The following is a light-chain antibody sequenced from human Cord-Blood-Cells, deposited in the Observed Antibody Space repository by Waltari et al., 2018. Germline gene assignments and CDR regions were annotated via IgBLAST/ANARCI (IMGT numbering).Light chain of an antibody. Sequence: EIQMTQSPSSLSASVGDRVTITCRASQSISSYLNWYQQKPGKAPKLLIYAASSLQSGVPSRFSGSGSGTDFTLTISSLQPEDFATYYCQQSYSTLLTFGQGTKVEIK. CDR1: QSISSY. CDR3: QQSYSTLLT. V-gene: IGKV1-39*01. CDR2: AAS. J-gene: IGKJ1*01.